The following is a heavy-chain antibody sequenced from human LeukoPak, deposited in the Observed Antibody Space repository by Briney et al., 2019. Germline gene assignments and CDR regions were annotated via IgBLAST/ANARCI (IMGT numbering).Heavy chain of an antibody. CDR1: GFTFSSYE. J-gene: IGHJ4*02. Sequence: GRSLRLSCAASGFTFSSYEMNWVRQAPGKGLEWVSYISSSGRTIYYADSVKGRFTISRDNAKNSLYLQMNSLRAEDTAVYYCARLSEMLRGPEAIYYFDYWGQGTLVTVSS. D-gene: IGHD3-10*01. CDR2: ISSSGRTI. V-gene: IGHV3-48*03. CDR3: ARLSEMLRGPEAIYYFDY.